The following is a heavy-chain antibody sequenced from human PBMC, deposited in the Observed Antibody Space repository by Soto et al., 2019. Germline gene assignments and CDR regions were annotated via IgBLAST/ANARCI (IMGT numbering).Heavy chain of an antibody. J-gene: IGHJ5*02. CDR1: GGSISSGGYY. CDR3: ARSGLSVWFDP. CDR2: IYYSGST. V-gene: IGHV4-31*03. Sequence: LSLTCTVSGGSISSGGYYWRWIRQHPGKGLEWIGYIYYSGSTYYNPSLKSRVTISVDTSKNQFSLKLSSVTAADTAVYYCARSGLSVWFDPWGQGTLVTVSS.